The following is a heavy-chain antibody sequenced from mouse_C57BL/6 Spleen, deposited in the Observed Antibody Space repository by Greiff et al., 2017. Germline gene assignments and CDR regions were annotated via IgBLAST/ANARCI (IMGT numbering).Heavy chain of an antibody. CDR1: GYTFTSYW. Sequence: EVQLQQSGTVLARPGASVKMSCKTSGYTFTSYWMHWVKQRPGQGLEWIGAIYPGNSDTSYNQKFKGKAKLTAVTSASTAYMELSSLTNEDSAVYYCTRRDDYDGYYAMDYWRQGTSVTVSS. J-gene: IGHJ4*01. CDR3: TRRDDYDGYYAMDY. D-gene: IGHD2-4*01. V-gene: IGHV1-5*01. CDR2: IYPGNSDT.